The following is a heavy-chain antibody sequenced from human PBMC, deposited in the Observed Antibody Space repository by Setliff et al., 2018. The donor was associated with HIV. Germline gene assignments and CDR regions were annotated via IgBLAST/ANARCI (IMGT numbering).Heavy chain of an antibody. V-gene: IGHV1-69*13. CDR1: GGTFSSYA. Sequence: SVKVFCKTSGGTFSSYAISWVRQALGQGLEWMGGIIPIFGTANYAQKFQGRVTITADESTITAYMELSSLRSEDTAVYYCARDHPDYGDFNDAFDIWGQGTMVTVSS. CDR2: IIPIFGTA. D-gene: IGHD4-17*01. J-gene: IGHJ3*02. CDR3: ARDHPDYGDFNDAFDI.